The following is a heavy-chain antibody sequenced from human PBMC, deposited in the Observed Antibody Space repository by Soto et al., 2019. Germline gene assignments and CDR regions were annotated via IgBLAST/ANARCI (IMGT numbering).Heavy chain of an antibody. V-gene: IGHV3-30*18. CDR1: GFTFSSYG. CDR2: ISYDGSNK. CDR3: AKDTRMVRGVKNYYYMDV. J-gene: IGHJ6*03. Sequence: GGSLRLSCAASGFTFSSYGMHWVRQAPGKGLEWVAVISYDGSNKYYADSVKGRFTISRDNSKNTLYLQMNSLRAEDTAVYYCAKDTRMVRGVKNYYYMDVWGKGTTVTVSS. D-gene: IGHD3-10*01.